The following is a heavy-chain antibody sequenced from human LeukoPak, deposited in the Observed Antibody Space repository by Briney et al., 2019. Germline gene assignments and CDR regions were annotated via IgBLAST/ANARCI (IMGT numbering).Heavy chain of an antibody. CDR1: GYRFISNY. CDR3: AREGSYCVGGDCYSFDF. CDR2: MHPGNGNT. J-gene: IGHJ4*02. Sequence: GASVKVSCKASGYRFISNYIQWVRQAPGLGPEWMGWMHPGNGNTRYAEKCQGRVTMTRDTSINTAYMDLSSLRSDDTAVYYCAREGSYCVGGDCYSFDFWGQGTLITVSS. D-gene: IGHD2-21*02. V-gene: IGHV1-2*02.